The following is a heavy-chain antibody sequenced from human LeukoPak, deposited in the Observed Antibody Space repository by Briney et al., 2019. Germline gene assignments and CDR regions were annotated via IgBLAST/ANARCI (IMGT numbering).Heavy chain of an antibody. Sequence: SETLSLTCTVSGDSISTYYWSWIRQPPGKGLEWIGYVYYSGSTNYNPSLKSRVTISVDTSKNQFSLKLSSVTAADTAVYYCARLFPRKYCSGGSCYRGRFDDAFDIWGQGTMVTVSS. CDR3: ARLFPRKYCSGGSCYRGRFDDAFDI. CDR2: VYYSGST. V-gene: IGHV4-59*12. J-gene: IGHJ3*02. CDR1: GDSISTYY. D-gene: IGHD2-15*01.